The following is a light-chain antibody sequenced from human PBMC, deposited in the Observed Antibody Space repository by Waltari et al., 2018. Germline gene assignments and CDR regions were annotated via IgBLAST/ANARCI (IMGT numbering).Light chain of an antibody. Sequence: QSALTQPPSASGSPGQSVTISCTGTSSDVGGYDFVSWYQQHPGKAPKVIIYEVSQRPPGVPVRFSGSKSGNTSSLTVSGLQAEDEADYYCGSYAGSNIFVFGTGTKVTVL. CDR2: EVS. CDR1: SSDVGGYDF. CDR3: GSYAGSNIFV. J-gene: IGLJ1*01. V-gene: IGLV2-8*01.